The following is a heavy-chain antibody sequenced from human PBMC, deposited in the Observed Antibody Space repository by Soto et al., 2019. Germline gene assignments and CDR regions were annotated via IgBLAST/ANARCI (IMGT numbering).Heavy chain of an antibody. CDR3: ADSSIYYDSSGYYRY. Sequence: QLQLVQSGPEVKKPGTSVKVSCKASGFTFTSSAVQWVRQARGQRLEWIGWIVVGSGNTNYAQKFQERVTIXXDXSXXTAYMELSSLRSEDTAVYYCADSSIYYDSSGYYRYWGQGTLVTVSS. CDR2: IVVGSGNT. V-gene: IGHV1-58*01. CDR1: GFTFTSSA. J-gene: IGHJ4*02. D-gene: IGHD3-22*01.